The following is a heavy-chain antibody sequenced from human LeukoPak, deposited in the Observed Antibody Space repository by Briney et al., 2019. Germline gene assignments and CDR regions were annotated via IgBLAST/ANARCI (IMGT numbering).Heavy chain of an antibody. CDR3: VRERRVSGYDFDY. J-gene: IGHJ4*02. CDR1: GFSFSSYW. V-gene: IGHV3-74*01. Sequence: GGSLRLSCEASGFSFSSYWMHWVRHAPGKGLVWVSRINSDGSSTTYADSVKGRLTISRDNAKNTLYLQMNSLRAEGTAVYYCVRERRVSGYDFDYWGQGTLVTVSS. CDR2: INSDGSST. D-gene: IGHD5-12*01.